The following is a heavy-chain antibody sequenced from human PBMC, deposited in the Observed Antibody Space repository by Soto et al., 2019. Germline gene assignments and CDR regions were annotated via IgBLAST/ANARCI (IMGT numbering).Heavy chain of an antibody. CDR1: VFTFSSYA. CDR2: MSGSGGST. J-gene: IGHJ5*02. Sequence: PGGCLRLSCAASVFTFSSYAVSWVRQAPGKGLEWVSAMSGSGGSTYYADSVKGRFTISRDNSKNTLYLQMNSLRAEDTAVYYCANRFDYYDFWSGYYTGGLLWFGGNWFDPWGQGTLVTVSS. D-gene: IGHD3-3*01. V-gene: IGHV3-23*01. CDR3: ANRFDYYDFWSGYYTGGLLWFGGNWFDP.